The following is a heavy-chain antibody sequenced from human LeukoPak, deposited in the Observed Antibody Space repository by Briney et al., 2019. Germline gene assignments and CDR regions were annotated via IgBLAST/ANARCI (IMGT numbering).Heavy chain of an antibody. CDR1: GDSVSSNSVT. Sequence: SQTLSLTCAISGDSVSSNSVTWNWIRQSPSRGLEWLGRTYYRSTWYNDYAVSVRGRITVNPDTSKNQFSLHLNSVTPEDTAVYYCVRDYSYYGLDVWGQGTTVTVSS. CDR3: VRDYSYYGLDV. D-gene: IGHD2-21*01. CDR2: TYYRSTWYN. V-gene: IGHV6-1*01. J-gene: IGHJ6*02.